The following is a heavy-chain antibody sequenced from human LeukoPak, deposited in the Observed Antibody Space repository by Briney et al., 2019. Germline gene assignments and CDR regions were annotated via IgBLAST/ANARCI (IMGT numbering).Heavy chain of an antibody. CDR1: GASISNANYY. J-gene: IGHJ4*02. CDR3: ARGRAGSYRSYFDY. V-gene: IGHV4-61*02. Sequence: SGTLSLTCTVSGASISNANYYWSWIRQPAGKGLEWIGRVYASGSTNYYPSLKRRVTISVDTSKNQFSLKLNSVTAADTAVYYCARGRAGSYRSYFDYWGQGTLVTVSS. D-gene: IGHD3-10*01. CDR2: VYASGST.